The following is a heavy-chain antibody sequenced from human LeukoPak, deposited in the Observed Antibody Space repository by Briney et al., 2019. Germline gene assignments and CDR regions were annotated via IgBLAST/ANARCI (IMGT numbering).Heavy chain of an antibody. CDR3: ARAQYYYGSGSYGD. J-gene: IGHJ4*02. CDR2: INAGNGNT. D-gene: IGHD3-10*01. Sequence: ASVKVSCKASGGTFSSYAISWVRQAPGQRLEWMGWINAGNGNTKYSQKFQGRVTITRDTSASTAYMELSSLRSEDTAVYYCARAQYYYGSGSYGDWGQGTLVTVSS. CDR1: GGTFSSYA. V-gene: IGHV1-3*01.